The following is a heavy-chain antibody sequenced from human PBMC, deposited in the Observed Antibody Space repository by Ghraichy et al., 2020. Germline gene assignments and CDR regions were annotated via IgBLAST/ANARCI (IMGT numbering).Heavy chain of an antibody. CDR3: ASGGRYTWNDRRDY. CDR2: IFHSGTT. Sequence: SETLSLTCTVSGGSITTGDYYWSWIRQPPGKGLEWIGNIFHSGTTHYNPSLKSRLTMSVDTAKNQFSLKLTSVTAADTAVYYCASGGRYTWNDRRDYWGRGSLVTGSS. CDR1: GGSITTGDYY. V-gene: IGHV4-30-4*01. D-gene: IGHD1-20*01. J-gene: IGHJ4*02.